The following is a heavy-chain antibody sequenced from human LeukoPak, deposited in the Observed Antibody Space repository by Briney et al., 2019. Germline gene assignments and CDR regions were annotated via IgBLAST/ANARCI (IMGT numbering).Heavy chain of an antibody. Sequence: PGGSLRLSCAASGFTFSSYDMQWVRQAPGEGLEWVAVISYDGSNKYYADSVKGRFTISRDNSNNTLYLQMNSLRAEDTAVYYCARDSHYQDYWGQGTLVTVSA. CDR3: ARDSHYQDY. CDR2: ISYDGSNK. CDR1: GFTFSSYD. J-gene: IGHJ4*02. D-gene: IGHD1-26*01. V-gene: IGHV3-30*19.